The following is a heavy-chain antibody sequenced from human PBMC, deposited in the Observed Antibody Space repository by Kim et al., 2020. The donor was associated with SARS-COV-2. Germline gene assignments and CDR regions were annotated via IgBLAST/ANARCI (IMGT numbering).Heavy chain of an antibody. CDR3: ARIQWIGYYYGMDV. V-gene: IGHV2-70*01. J-gene: IGHJ6*02. D-gene: IGHD5-12*01. Sequence: STSLKTRLTISKDTSKNQVVLTMTNMDPVDTATYYCARIQWIGYYYGMDVWGQGTTVTVSS.